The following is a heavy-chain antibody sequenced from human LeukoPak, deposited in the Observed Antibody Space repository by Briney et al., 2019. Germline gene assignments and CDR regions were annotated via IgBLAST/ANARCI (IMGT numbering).Heavy chain of an antibody. CDR1: GFTFSTYA. D-gene: IGHD5-18*01. V-gene: IGHV3-23*01. Sequence: GGSLRLSCVGSGFTFSTYAMNWARQAPGKGLEWVSAISGSGGSTYYADSVKGRFTISRDNSKNTLYLQMNSLRAEDTAVYYCAKDNSDTAMVTSVDYWGQGTLVTVSA. CDR2: ISGSGGST. CDR3: AKDNSDTAMVTSVDY. J-gene: IGHJ4*02.